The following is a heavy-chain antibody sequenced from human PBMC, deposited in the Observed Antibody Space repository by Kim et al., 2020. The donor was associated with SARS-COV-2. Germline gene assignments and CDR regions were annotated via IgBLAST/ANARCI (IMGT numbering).Heavy chain of an antibody. D-gene: IGHD3-9*01. CDR3: AKDKGYDILTGYIDY. J-gene: IGHJ4*02. Sequence: APVKGRLTISRKNAKNPLYLQMNSLRAEDTDLYYCAKDKGYDILTGYIDYWGQGTLVTVSS. V-gene: IGHV3-9*01.